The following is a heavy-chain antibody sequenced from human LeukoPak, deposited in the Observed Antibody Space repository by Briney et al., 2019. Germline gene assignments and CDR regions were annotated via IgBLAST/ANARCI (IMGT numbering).Heavy chain of an antibody. D-gene: IGHD3-10*01. CDR1: GGSISSDSYA. V-gene: IGHV4-61*02. CDR3: ASEVMRRYDGGFDF. CDR2: IYSTGTT. Sequence: SETLSLTCTVSGGSISSDSYAWSWIRQPAGKGLEWIGRIYSTGTTSYNPSLKSRVAISVDTSKNQFSLKLSSVTAADTAVYYCASEVMRRYDGGFDFWGQGNMVTVSS. J-gene: IGHJ3*01.